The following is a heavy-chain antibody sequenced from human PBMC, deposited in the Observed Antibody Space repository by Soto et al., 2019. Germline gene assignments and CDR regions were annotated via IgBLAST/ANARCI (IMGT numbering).Heavy chain of an antibody. Sequence: SETLSLTCTVSGGSIDSYYWTCIRQPPGKGLEWIGEINHSGSTNYNPSLKSRVTISVDTSKNQFSLKLSSVTAADTAVYYCARIWYYYYYAMDVWGQGTTVTV. J-gene: IGHJ6*02. CDR1: GGSIDSYY. D-gene: IGHD3-16*01. CDR3: ARIWYYYYYAMDV. V-gene: IGHV4-34*01. CDR2: INHSGST.